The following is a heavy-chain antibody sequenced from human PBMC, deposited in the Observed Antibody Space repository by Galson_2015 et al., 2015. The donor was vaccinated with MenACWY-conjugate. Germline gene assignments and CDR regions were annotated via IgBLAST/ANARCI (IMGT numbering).Heavy chain of an antibody. Sequence: LSLTCTVSGGSISSSSYYWGWIRQPPGRGLEWIGSIYYSGSTYYNPSLKSRVTISVDTSKNQFSLKLSSVTAADTAVYYCARDQGLGGGSYGFWWGQGTLVTVFS. J-gene: IGHJ4*02. CDR3: ARDQGLGGGSYGFW. D-gene: IGHD5-18*01. V-gene: IGHV4-39*07. CDR2: IYYSGST. CDR1: GGSISSSSYY.